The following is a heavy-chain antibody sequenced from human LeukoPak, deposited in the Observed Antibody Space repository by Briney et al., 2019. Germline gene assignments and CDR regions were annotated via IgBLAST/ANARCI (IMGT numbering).Heavy chain of an antibody. V-gene: IGHV3-11*01. CDR3: GRDEKATIPGDAFDI. J-gene: IGHJ3*02. CDR1: GFTFSDYY. CDR2: ISSSGSTI. Sequence: PGGSLRLSCAASGFTFSDYYMSWIRQAPGKGLEGVSYISSSGSTIYYADSVKGQFTISRDNANISLYLQINSLTAEDTAAYYCGRDEKATIPGDAFDIWGQGTMVTVSS. D-gene: IGHD5-24*01.